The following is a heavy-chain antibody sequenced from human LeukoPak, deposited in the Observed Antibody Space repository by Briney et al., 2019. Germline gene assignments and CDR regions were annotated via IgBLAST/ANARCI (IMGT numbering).Heavy chain of an antibody. CDR1: GGSINAYF. V-gene: IGHV4-59*01. J-gene: IGHJ5*02. Sequence: SETLSLTCTVSGGSINAYFWSWIWQPPPKGLGWMGNIYNSGSTNYNPSLKSRVTISGDTSKNQFSLKLSSVTAADTAMYYCARERYSSGQSRWFDPWGQGTLVTVSS. CDR2: IYNSGST. CDR3: ARERYSSGQSRWFDP. D-gene: IGHD6-19*01.